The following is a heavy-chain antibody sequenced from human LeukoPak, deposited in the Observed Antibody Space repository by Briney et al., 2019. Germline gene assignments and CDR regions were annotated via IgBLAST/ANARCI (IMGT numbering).Heavy chain of an antibody. V-gene: IGHV3-74*01. D-gene: IGHD3-10*01. CDR3: AREWSGFGELPDY. CDR2: INSDGSST. Sequence: PGGSLRLSCAASGFTFSSYRMHWVRQAPGKGLVWVSRINSDGSSTSYADSVKGRFTISRDNAKSTLYLQMNSLRVEDTAVYYCAREWSGFGELPDYWGQGTLVTVSS. J-gene: IGHJ4*02. CDR1: GFTFSSYR.